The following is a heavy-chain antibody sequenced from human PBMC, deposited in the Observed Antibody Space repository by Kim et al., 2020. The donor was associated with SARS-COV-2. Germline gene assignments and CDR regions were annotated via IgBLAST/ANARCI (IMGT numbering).Heavy chain of an antibody. CDR1: GGSISSSNW. D-gene: IGHD3-22*01. CDR2: IYHSGST. Sequence: SETLSLTCAVSGGSISSSNWWSWVRQPPGKGLEWIGEIYHSGSTNYNPSLKSRVTISVDKSKNQFSLKLSSVTAADTAVYYCARDTLDYYDKSGVYYGMDVWGQGTTVTVSS. CDR3: ARDTLDYYDKSGVYYGMDV. V-gene: IGHV4-4*02. J-gene: IGHJ6*02.